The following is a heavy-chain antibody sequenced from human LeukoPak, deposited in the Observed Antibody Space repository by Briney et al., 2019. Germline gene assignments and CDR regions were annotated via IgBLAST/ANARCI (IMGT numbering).Heavy chain of an antibody. V-gene: IGHV3-23*01. CDR1: GFTFGSYA. J-gene: IGHJ4*02. CDR3: AKGSQKIDY. CDR2: ISGNGVST. Sequence: GRSLRLSCATSGFTFGSYAMSWVRQAPGKGLEWVSAISGNGVSTYYADSVKGRFTISRDNSKNTMYLQMNSLRAEDTAVFYCAKGSQKIDYWGQGTLVTVSS.